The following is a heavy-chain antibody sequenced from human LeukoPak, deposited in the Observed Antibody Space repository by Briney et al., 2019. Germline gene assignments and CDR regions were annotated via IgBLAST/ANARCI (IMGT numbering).Heavy chain of an antibody. J-gene: IGHJ6*03. V-gene: IGHV3-7*01. CDR3: ARASGHYYYYYMDV. CDR2: IKQDRSEK. CDR1: GFTFSSYW. Sequence: GGSLRLSCAASGFTFSSYWMGWVRQAPGKGLEWVANIKQDRSEKYYVDSVKGRFTISRDNAKNSLYLQMNSLRAEDTAVYYCARASGHYYYYYMDVWGKGTTVTVSS. D-gene: IGHD1-14*01.